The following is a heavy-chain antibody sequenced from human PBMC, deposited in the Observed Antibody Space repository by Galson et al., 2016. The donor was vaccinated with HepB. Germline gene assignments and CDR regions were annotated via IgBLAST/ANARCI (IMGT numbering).Heavy chain of an antibody. D-gene: IGHD3-10*01. V-gene: IGHV1-69*06. J-gene: IGHJ4*02. CDR3: ARGLAYYYGSGSYPSFDY. CDR1: GGTFSSYI. CDR2: IIPIFATT. Sequence: SVKVSCKASGGTFSSYIINWVRQAPGQGLEWMGGIIPIFATTNYAQKLQGRVTITADKSTSTAYMELSSLRSEDTAVYYCARGLAYYYGSGSYPSFDYWGQGTLVTVSS.